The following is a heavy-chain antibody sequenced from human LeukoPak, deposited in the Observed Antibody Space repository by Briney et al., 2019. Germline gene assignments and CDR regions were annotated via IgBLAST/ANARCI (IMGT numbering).Heavy chain of an antibody. CDR1: GFTFSSYA. CDR2: IYSGGST. J-gene: IGHJ6*03. CDR3: ASRSGYYYYYMDV. V-gene: IGHV3-53*01. Sequence: GGSLRLSCAASGFTFSSYAMSWVRQAPGKGLEWVSVIYSGGSTYYADSVKARFTISRDNSKNTLYLQMNSLRAEDTAVYYCASRSGYYYYYMDVWGKGTTVTVSS.